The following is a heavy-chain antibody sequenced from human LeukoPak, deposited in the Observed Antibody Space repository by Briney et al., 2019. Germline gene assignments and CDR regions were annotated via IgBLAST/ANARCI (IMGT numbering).Heavy chain of an antibody. D-gene: IGHD3-22*01. CDR1: GGSISNYY. CDR3: ARGWHDSIWFYS. Sequence: SETLSLTCTVSGGSISNYYWSWIRQPPGKGLEWIGYIYYSGSTNYNPSLNSRVTISVDTSKNQFSLKLSSVPAADTAVYYCARGWHDSIWFYSWGQGTQVTVSS. V-gene: IGHV4-59*01. J-gene: IGHJ5*01. CDR2: IYYSGST.